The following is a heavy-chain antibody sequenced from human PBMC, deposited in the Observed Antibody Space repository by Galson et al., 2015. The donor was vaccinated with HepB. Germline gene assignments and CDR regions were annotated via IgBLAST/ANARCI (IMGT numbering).Heavy chain of an antibody. J-gene: IGHJ4*02. Sequence: TLSLTCTVSGGSISSYYWSWIRQPPGKGLEWIGYIYYSGSTNYDPSLKSRVTISVDTSKNQFSLKLSSVTAADTAVYYCASGGYYYDSSGRIDYWGQGTLVTVSS. CDR1: GGSISSYY. V-gene: IGHV4-59*12. CDR2: IYYSGST. D-gene: IGHD3-22*01. CDR3: ASGGYYYDSSGRIDY.